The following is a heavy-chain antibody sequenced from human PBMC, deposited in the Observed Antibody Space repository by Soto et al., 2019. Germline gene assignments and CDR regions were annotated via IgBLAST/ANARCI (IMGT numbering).Heavy chain of an antibody. J-gene: IGHJ4*02. V-gene: IGHV1-69*06. D-gene: IGHD3-22*01. CDR1: GGTFSSYA. CDR2: IIPIFGTA. CDR3: ARAPYYYDSSGYFDY. Sequence: QVQLVQSGAEVKKPWSSVKVSCKASGGTFSSYAISWVRQAPGQGLAWMGGIIPIFGTANYAQKFQGRVTITADKSTSTAYMELSSLRSEDTAVYYCARAPYYYDSSGYFDYWGQGTLVTVSS.